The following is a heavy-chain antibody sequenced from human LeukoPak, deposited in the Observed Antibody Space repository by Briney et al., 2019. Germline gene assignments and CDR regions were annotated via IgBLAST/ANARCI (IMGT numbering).Heavy chain of an antibody. CDR2: ISVYNGNT. CDR3: ARRRDSGSLQHFDY. D-gene: IGHD1-26*01. V-gene: IGHV1-18*01. Sequence: ASVKVSCKASGYTFSIYGFSWVRQAPGQGLEWMGWISVYNGNTNYAQKFQGRVTMTTDTSTSTAHMELRSLRSDDTAVYYCARRRDSGSLQHFDYWGQGTLVTVSS. J-gene: IGHJ4*02. CDR1: GYTFSIYG.